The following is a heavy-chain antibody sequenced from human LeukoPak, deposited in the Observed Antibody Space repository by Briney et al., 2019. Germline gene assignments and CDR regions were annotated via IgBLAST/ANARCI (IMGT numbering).Heavy chain of an antibody. CDR3: ARGVTPDWFDP. D-gene: IGHD2-21*02. J-gene: IGHJ5*02. Sequence: GGSLRLSCAASGFTVSSNYMSWGRQAPGKGLEWVSVIYSGGTTYYADSVKGRFTISRDNSKNTLYLQMNRLRAEDTAVHYCARGVTPDWFDPWGQGTLVTVSS. CDR1: GFTVSSNY. CDR2: IYSGGTT. V-gene: IGHV3-66*01.